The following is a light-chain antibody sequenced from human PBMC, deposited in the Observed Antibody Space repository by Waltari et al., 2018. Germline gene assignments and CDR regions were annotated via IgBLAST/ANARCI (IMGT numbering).Light chain of an antibody. J-gene: IGKJ1*01. CDR1: QSVLYSSNHKNY. V-gene: IGKV4-1*01. CDR2: WAS. Sequence: DIVMTQSPDSLAVSLGERATINCQSSQSVLYSSNHKNYLAWYQQKPGQPPKLLIYWASTRESGVPDRFSGSGSGTDFTLTISSLQAEDVAVYYCQQYYSTLWTFGQGTKVEIK. CDR3: QQYYSTLWT.